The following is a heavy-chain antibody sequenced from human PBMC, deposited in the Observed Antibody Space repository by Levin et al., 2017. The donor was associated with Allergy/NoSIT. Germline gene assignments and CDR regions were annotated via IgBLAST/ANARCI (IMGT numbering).Heavy chain of an antibody. CDR1: GFTFSSYG. CDR2: IAYDGRNP. V-gene: IGHV3-30*18. J-gene: IGHJ6*02. CDR3: SKGTWYNWNDWGPRYQYSMDV. Sequence: PGGSLRLSCSASGFTFSSYGMHWVRQAPGKGLEWVAVIAYDGRNPHYADSVKGRFTISRDNSKNTLYLQMNSLRAEDTAVYYCSKGTWYNWNDWGPRYQYSMDVWGQGTTVTVSS. D-gene: IGHD1-1*01.